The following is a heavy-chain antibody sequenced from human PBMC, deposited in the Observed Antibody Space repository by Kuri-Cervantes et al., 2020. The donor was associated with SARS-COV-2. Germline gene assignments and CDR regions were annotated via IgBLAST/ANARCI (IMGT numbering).Heavy chain of an antibody. J-gene: IGHJ6*03. V-gene: IGHV3-21*01. CDR2: ISSSSGSYI. Sequence: GGSLRLSCAASGFTFGDYSMNWVRQAPGKGLEWISSISSSSGSYILYTDSVKGRFTVSRDDAKNSLYLQMNSLRAEDTAVYYCARADGFGELFYYYYMDVWGKGTTVTVSS. D-gene: IGHD3-10*01. CDR3: ARADGFGELFYYYYMDV. CDR1: GFTFGDYS.